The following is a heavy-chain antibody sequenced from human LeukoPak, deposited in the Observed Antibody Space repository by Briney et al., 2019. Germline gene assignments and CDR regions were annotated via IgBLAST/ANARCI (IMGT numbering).Heavy chain of an antibody. Sequence: SETLSLTCAVYGGSFSGYYWSWIRQPPGKGLEWIGEINHSGSTNYNPSLKSRVTISVDTSKNQFSLKLSSVTAADTAVYYCARGGLYCSSTSCHTDWFDPWGQGTLVTVSS. CDR1: GGSFSGYY. CDR2: INHSGST. J-gene: IGHJ5*02. D-gene: IGHD2-2*01. CDR3: ARGGLYCSSTSCHTDWFDP. V-gene: IGHV4-34*01.